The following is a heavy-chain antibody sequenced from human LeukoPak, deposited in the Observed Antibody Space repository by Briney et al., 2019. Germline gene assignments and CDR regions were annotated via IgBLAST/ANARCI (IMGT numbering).Heavy chain of an antibody. D-gene: IGHD6-13*01. Sequence: GGSPRLSCAASGFTVSSNFMSWVRQAPGKGLEWVSVIYSGGSTYYADSVKGRFTISRDNSKNTLYLQMNSLRAEDTAVYYCARGLSYSSNGDWFDPWGQGTLVTVSS. CDR3: ARGLSYSSNGDWFDP. V-gene: IGHV3-66*01. CDR1: GFTVSSNF. J-gene: IGHJ5*02. CDR2: IYSGGST.